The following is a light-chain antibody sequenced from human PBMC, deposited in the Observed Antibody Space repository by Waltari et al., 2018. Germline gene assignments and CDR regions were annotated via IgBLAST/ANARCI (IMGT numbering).Light chain of an antibody. V-gene: IGKV3-20*01. Sequence: DIVLTQSPGTLSLAPGERAAPSCRASLSLSSSYLAWYQQNPGQAPRLLIYGASSRATGIPDRFSGSGSETDFTLTISRLEPEDFAVYYCQQYDSSPYTFGQGTKLEIK. CDR1: LSLSSSY. CDR2: GAS. J-gene: IGKJ2*01. CDR3: QQYDSSPYT.